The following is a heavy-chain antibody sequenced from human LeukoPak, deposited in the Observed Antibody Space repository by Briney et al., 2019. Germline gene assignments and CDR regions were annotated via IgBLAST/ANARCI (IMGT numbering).Heavy chain of an antibody. Sequence: SETLSLTCTVSGGSISSTGYYWGWFRQPPGKGLEWIGGVYYGGSTYYNPSLQSRVAISVDTSKNQFSLKLSSVTAADTAVYYCARGPRIAARPGLTGWFDPWGQGTLVTVSS. J-gene: IGHJ5*02. D-gene: IGHD6-6*01. CDR3: ARGPRIAARPGLTGWFDP. CDR1: GGSISSTGYY. CDR2: VYYGGST. V-gene: IGHV4-39*07.